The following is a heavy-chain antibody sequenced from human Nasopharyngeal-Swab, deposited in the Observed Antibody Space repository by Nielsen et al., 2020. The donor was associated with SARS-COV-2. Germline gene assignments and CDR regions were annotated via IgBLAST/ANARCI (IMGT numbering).Heavy chain of an antibody. CDR3: ARDLNWGYGY. J-gene: IGHJ4*02. CDR2: ISSSSSTI. CDR1: GFTFSSYS. Sequence: GESLKISCAASGFTFSSYSMNWVRQAPGKGLEWVSYISSSSSTIYYADSVKGRFTISRDNAKNSLYLQMNSLRAEDTAVYYCARDLNWGYGYWGQGALVTVSS. V-gene: IGHV3-48*01. D-gene: IGHD7-27*01.